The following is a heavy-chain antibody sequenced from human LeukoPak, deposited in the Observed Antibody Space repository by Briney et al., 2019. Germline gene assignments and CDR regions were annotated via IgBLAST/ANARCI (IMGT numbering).Heavy chain of an antibody. CDR2: ISGSGGSA. J-gene: IGHJ6*02. D-gene: IGHD2-15*01. CDR3: AKSIRAAEGGYYYYYGMDV. V-gene: IGHV3-23*01. Sequence: GGSLRLSCAASGFTFSSYAMTWVRQAPGKGLEWVSSISGSGGSAYYADSVKGRFTFSRDNSKNTLYLQMNSLRAEDTAVYYCAKSIRAAEGGYYYYYGMDVWGQGTTVTVSS. CDR1: GFTFSSYA.